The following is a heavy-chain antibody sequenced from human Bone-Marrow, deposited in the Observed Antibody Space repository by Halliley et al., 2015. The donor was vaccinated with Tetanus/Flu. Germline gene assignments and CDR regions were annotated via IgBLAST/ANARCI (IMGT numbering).Heavy chain of an antibody. J-gene: IGHJ3*02. CDR1: NDSIKSCF. CDR3: ARGVVAARPRAFDI. D-gene: IGHD6-6*01. CDR2: LYYTDRT. V-gene: IGHV4-59*01. Sequence: TLSLTCTISNDSIKSCFWTWIRQSPGKGLEWIGYLYYTDRTSYNPSLQSRVTISGDTSKNQFSLRLTSVTAADTGVYYCARGVVAARPRAFDIRGQGTVVAVSS.